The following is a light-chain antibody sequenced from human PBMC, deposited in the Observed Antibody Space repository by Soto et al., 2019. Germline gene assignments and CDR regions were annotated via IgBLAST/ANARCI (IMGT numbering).Light chain of an antibody. CDR3: CSYAGSRV. CDR2: VGS. V-gene: IGLV2-23*01. J-gene: IGLJ3*02. Sequence: QSALTQPASVSGSPGQSITISCTGTSSDVGSYNLVSWYQQHPGKAPKLMIYVGSKRPSGVSIRFSGSKSGNTASLTISGLQAEDEADYYCCSYAGSRVFGGGTKLTVL. CDR1: SSDVGSYNL.